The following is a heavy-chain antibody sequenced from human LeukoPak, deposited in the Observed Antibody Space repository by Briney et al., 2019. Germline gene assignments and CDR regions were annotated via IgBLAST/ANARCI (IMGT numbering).Heavy chain of an antibody. D-gene: IGHD2-15*01. CDR1: GYTFTSYY. CDR2: INPSGGST. V-gene: IGHV1-46*01. J-gene: IGHJ4*02. CDR3: ARWFRDCSGGSCYAFDY. Sequence: ASVKVSCKASGYTFTSYYMHWVRQAPGQGLEWMGIINPSGGSTSYAQKFQGRVTMTRDTSTSTVYMELSSLRSEDTAVYYCARWFRDCSGGSCYAFDYWGQGTLVTVSS.